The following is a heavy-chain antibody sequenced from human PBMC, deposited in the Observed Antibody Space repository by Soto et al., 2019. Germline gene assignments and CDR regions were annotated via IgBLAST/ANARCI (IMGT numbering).Heavy chain of an antibody. D-gene: IGHD4-17*01. J-gene: IGHJ3*02. V-gene: IGHV4-39*01. CDR3: ARRHDYGDYRAVGAFDI. Sequence: SETLSVTCTVSGGSISRSSYYWVWIRQAPGKGLEWIGSIYYSGSTYYSPSLKSRVTISVDTSKNQFSLKLSSVTAADTAVYYCARRHDYGDYRAVGAFDIWGQGTMVTVSS. CDR1: GGSISRSSYY. CDR2: IYYSGST.